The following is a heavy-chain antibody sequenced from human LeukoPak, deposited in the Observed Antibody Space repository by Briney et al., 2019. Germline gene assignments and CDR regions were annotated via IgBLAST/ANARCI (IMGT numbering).Heavy chain of an antibody. CDR3: ARATRWFDY. V-gene: IGHV3-21*04. J-gene: IGHJ4*02. CDR1: GFTFSSFG. D-gene: IGHD2-2*01. CDR2: ISSGTGYI. Sequence: GGSLRLSCAASGFTFSSFGMNWVRQAPGKGLEWVSSISSGTGYIYYADSVKGRFTISRDNAKTSLYLQMNSLRAEDTATYYCARATRWFDYSGQGTLVTVSA.